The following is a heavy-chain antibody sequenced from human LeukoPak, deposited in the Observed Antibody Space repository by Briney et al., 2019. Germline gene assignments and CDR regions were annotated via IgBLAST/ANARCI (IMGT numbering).Heavy chain of an antibody. CDR1: GFTFNTYA. CDR2: ISDSGGST. Sequence: GGSLRLSCAASGFTFNTYAMNWVRQAPGKGLEWVSGISDSGGSTYYADSVKGRFTISRDNSKNTLYLQMSSLRVEDTAVYYCAKDFSTMVRGVIPHWGQGTLVTVSS. V-gene: IGHV3-23*01. J-gene: IGHJ4*02. D-gene: IGHD3-10*01. CDR3: AKDFSTMVRGVIPH.